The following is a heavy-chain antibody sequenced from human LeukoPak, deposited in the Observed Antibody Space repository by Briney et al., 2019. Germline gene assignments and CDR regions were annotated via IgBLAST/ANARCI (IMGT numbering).Heavy chain of an antibody. Sequence: GRSLRFSCAASGFTFSSYGMHWVRQAPGKGLEWVAVISYDGSNKYYADSVKGRFTISRDNSKNTLYLQMNSLRAEDTAVYYCAKDMGGDYRIDYWGQRTLVTVSS. J-gene: IGHJ4*02. CDR1: GFTFSSYG. V-gene: IGHV3-30*18. CDR2: ISYDGSNK. D-gene: IGHD4-11*01. CDR3: AKDMGGDYRIDY.